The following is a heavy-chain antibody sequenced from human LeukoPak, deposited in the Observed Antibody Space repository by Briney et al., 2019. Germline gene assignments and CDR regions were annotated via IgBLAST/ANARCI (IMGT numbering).Heavy chain of an antibody. CDR2: ISSSSSYI. J-gene: IGHJ6*03. CDR3: ARGSAPEYPQYYYYMDV. V-gene: IGHV3-21*01. D-gene: IGHD2/OR15-2a*01. Sequence: PGGSLRLSCAASGFTFSSYSMNWVRQAPGKGLEWVSSISSSSSYIYYADSVKGRFTISRDNAKNSLYLQMNSLRAEDTAVYYCARGSAPEYPQYYYYMDVWGKGTTVTVSS. CDR1: GFTFSSYS.